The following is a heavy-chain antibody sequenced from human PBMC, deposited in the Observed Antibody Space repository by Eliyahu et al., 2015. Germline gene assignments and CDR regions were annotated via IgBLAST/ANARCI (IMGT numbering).Heavy chain of an antibody. J-gene: IGHJ6*02. Sequence: QVQLVESGGGVVQPGRSLRLSCAASGFTFSPYGMHWVRQAPGKGPEWVAVIWYDGSNDQYADSVKGRFIISRDNSKSMLYLQMNSLRVEDTAVYYCARWRGDCRGGVCWNLALDVWGPGTTVSVSS. CDR1: GFTFSPYG. CDR2: IWYDGSND. CDR3: ARWRGDCRGGVCWNLALDV. V-gene: IGHV3-33*03. D-gene: IGHD2-8*02.